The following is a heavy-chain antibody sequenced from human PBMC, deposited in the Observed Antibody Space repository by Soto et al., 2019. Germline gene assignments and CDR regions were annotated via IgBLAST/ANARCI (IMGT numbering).Heavy chain of an antibody. D-gene: IGHD2-2*01. CDR2: INSDGSST. J-gene: IGHJ6*02. Sequence: EVQLVESGGGLVQPGGSLRLSCSASGFTFSSYWMHWVRQAPGKGLVWVSRINSDGSSTSYEDSVKGRFTISRDNAKNTLYLQMNSLRAEDRAVYYCAREGRGVVVPGGMDVWGQGTTVTVSS. CDR1: GFTFSSYW. CDR3: AREGRGVVVPGGMDV. V-gene: IGHV3-74*01.